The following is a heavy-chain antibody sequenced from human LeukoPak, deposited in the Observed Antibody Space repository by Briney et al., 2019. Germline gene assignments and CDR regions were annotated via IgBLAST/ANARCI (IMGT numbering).Heavy chain of an antibody. D-gene: IGHD2-15*01. CDR2: IYHSGST. Sequence: SETLSLTCAVSGYSISSGYYWGWIRQPPGKGLEWIGSIYHSGSTYYNPSLKSRVTISVDTSKNQFSLKLSSVTAADTAVYYCARRYWSGGSCYFDYWGQGTLVTVSS. CDR3: ARRYWSGGSCYFDY. J-gene: IGHJ4*02. CDR1: GYSISSGYY. V-gene: IGHV4-38-2*01.